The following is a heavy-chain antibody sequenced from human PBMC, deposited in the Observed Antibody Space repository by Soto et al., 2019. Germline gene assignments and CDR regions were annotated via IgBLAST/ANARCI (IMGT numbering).Heavy chain of an antibody. D-gene: IGHD3-10*01. CDR3: ARAAATMVRGNWFDP. J-gene: IGHJ5*02. CDR2: IYYSGST. Sequence: TSETLSLTCAVSGGSISRGGYSWSWIRQHPGKGLEWIGYIYYSGSTYYNPSLKSRVTISVDTSKNQFSLKLSSVTAADTAVYYCARAAATMVRGNWFDPWGQGTLLTVSS. V-gene: IGHV4-31*11. CDR1: GGSISRGGYS.